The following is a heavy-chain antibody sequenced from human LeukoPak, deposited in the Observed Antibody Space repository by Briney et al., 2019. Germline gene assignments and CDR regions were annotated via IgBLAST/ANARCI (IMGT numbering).Heavy chain of an antibody. D-gene: IGHD4-17*01. J-gene: IGHJ4*02. CDR3: ARLNYGDYRARFDY. CDR2: IWYDGSNK. Sequence: PGRSLRLSCAASGFTFSSYGMHWVRQAPGKGLEWVAVIWYDGSNKYYADSVKGRFTISRDNSKNTLYLQMNSLRAEDTAVYYCARLNYGDYRARFDYWGQGTLVTVSS. V-gene: IGHV3-33*01. CDR1: GFTFSSYG.